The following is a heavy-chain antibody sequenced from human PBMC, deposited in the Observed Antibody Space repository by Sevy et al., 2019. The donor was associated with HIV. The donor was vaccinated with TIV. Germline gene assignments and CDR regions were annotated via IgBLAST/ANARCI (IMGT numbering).Heavy chain of an antibody. D-gene: IGHD4-17*01. CDR1: GFTFSSYS. V-gene: IGHV3-21*01. Sequence: GGSLRLSCAASGFTFSSYSMNWVRQAPGKGLEWVSSISSSSSYIYYADSVKGRFTISRDNAKNSLYLQMNSLRAEDTAVYYCARDPDYGDYGQGYWGQGTLVTVSS. CDR3: ARDPDYGDYGQGY. CDR2: ISSSSSYI. J-gene: IGHJ4*02.